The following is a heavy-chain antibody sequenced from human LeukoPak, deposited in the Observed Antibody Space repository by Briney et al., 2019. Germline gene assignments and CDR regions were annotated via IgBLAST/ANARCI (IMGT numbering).Heavy chain of an antibody. J-gene: IGHJ6*02. D-gene: IGHD2-2*01. CDR1: GFILSSYW. CDR2: INSDGSST. Sequence: GGSLRLSCAASGFILSSYWMHWVRQAPGKGLVWVSRINSDGSSTTYADSVKGRFTISRDNAKNTLYLQMNSLRAEDTAVYHCARGSQRGAAANYYGMDVWGRGTTVTVSS. CDR3: ARGSQRGAAANYYGMDV. V-gene: IGHV3-74*01.